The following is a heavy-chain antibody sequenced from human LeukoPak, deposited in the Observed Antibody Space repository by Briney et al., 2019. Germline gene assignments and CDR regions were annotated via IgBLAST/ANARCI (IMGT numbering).Heavy chain of an antibody. D-gene: IGHD2-21*02. CDR1: GYTFTNYY. CDR2: INPNTGGT. J-gene: IGHJ4*02. Sequence: GASVKVSCKASGYTFTNYYMHWVRQAPGRGPEWMGWINPNTGGTKYAQKFQGRVTMTRDTSISTAYMELSRLTSGDTAVYYCAIPPCSDGYCFFDYWGQGTLVTVSS. CDR3: AIPPCSDGYCFFDY. V-gene: IGHV1-2*02.